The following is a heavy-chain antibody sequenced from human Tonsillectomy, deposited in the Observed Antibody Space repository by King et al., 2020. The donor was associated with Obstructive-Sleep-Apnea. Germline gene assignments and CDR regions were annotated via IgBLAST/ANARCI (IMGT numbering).Heavy chain of an antibody. Sequence: VQLVESGGVVVHPGGSLRLSCAASGFTFADHAMHWVRQVPGKGLQWLSFITWDGSTTHYADSVKGRFTISRDNSKNSLYVQMNSLRTEDTGLYYCVKGDGSYYLFDFWGQGTLVIVSS. CDR1: GFTFADHA. V-gene: IGHV3-43D*03. CDR3: VKGDGSYYLFDF. J-gene: IGHJ4*02. D-gene: IGHD1-26*01. CDR2: ITWDGSTT.